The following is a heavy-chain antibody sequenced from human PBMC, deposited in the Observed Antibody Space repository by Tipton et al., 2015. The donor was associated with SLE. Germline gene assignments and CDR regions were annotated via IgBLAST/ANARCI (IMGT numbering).Heavy chain of an antibody. CDR1: GGSISSYY. V-gene: IGHV4-59*12. J-gene: IGHJ4*02. CDR2: IYYSGST. D-gene: IGHD6-19*01. CDR3: ARGPGRGLVYYFDY. Sequence: LRLSCTVSGGSISSYYWSWIRQPPGKGLEWIGYIYYSGSTYYNPSLRSRVTISVDTSKNQFSLKLSSVTAADTAVYYCARGPGRGLVYYFDYWGQGTLVTVSS.